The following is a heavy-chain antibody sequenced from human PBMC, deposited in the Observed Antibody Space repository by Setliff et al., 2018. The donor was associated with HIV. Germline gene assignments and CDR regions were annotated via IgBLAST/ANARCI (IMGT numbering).Heavy chain of an antibody. D-gene: IGHD3-22*01. Sequence: PSETLSLTCAVYGGSFSGYYWSWIRQPPGKGLEWIGEINHSGSTNYNPSLKSRVTISVDTSKNQFSLKLSSVTAADTAVYYCARGSGYFSYFDYWGQGTLVTVS. J-gene: IGHJ4*02. CDR2: INHSGST. CDR3: ARGSGYFSYFDY. V-gene: IGHV4-34*01. CDR1: GGSFSGYY.